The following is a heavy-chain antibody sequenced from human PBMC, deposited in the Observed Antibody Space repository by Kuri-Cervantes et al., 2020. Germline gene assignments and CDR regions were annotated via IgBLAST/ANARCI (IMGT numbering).Heavy chain of an antibody. J-gene: IGHJ5*02. CDR3: ARVVDTAIGGWFDP. D-gene: IGHD5-18*01. V-gene: IGHV1/OR15-5*01. Sequence: ASVKVSCKASGYTFTSYCMHWVHQVHAQGLEWMGLVCPSDGSTSYAQKFQARVTITRDTSASTAYMELRSLRSDDTAVYYCARVVDTAIGGWFDPWGQGTLVTVSS. CDR2: VCPSDGST. CDR1: GYTFTSYC.